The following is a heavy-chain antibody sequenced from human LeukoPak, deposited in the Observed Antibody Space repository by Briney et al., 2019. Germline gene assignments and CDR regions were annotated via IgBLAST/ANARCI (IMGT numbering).Heavy chain of an antibody. D-gene: IGHD3-10*01. J-gene: IGHJ5*02. Sequence: GASVTVSCKASGGTFSSYAISWVRQAPGQGLEWMGGIIPIFGTANYAQKVPVRGTITAAESTSTAYMVLSSLRSEDTAVYYGARDQVGEYYGSGSSWFDPWGQGTLVTVSS. CDR1: GGTFSSYA. V-gene: IGHV1-69*13. CDR2: IIPIFGTA. CDR3: ARDQVGEYYGSGSSWFDP.